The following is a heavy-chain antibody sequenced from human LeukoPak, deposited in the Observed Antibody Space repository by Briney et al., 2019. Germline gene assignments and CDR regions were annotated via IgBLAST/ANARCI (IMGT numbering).Heavy chain of an antibody. CDR2: IYYSGST. D-gene: IGHD4-17*01. Sequence: SETLSLTCTVSGGSVSSGSYYWSWIRQPPGKGLEWIGYIYYSGSTNYNPSLKSRVTISVDTSKNQFSLKLSSVTAADTAVYYCASANYGDYEDYYYYGMDVWGQGTTVTVSS. CDR3: ASANYGDYEDYYYYGMDV. J-gene: IGHJ6*02. CDR1: GGSVSSGSYY. V-gene: IGHV4-61*01.